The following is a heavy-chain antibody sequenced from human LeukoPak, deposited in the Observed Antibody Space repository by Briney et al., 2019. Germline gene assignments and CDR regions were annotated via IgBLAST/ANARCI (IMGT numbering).Heavy chain of an antibody. CDR3: ARDYYESSSYYGRGGYYYMDV. D-gene: IGHD3-22*01. Sequence: GASVKVSCKASGYTFSSYGISWVRQAPGQGLEWMGWISAYNGNTNYAQKLQGRVTMTTDTSTSTAYMELRSLRSDDTAVYYCARDYYESSSYYGRGGYYYMDVWGKGTTVTVSS. CDR2: ISAYNGNT. CDR1: GYTFSSYG. J-gene: IGHJ6*03. V-gene: IGHV1-18*01.